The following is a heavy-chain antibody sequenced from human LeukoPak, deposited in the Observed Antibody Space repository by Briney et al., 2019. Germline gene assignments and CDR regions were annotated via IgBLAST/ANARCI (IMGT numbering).Heavy chain of an antibody. D-gene: IGHD6-19*01. CDR1: GLTLSGPW. CDR2: IKEDGSDK. V-gene: IGHV3-7*02. CDR3: VSGWSTFDY. Sequence: PGGSLRLSCAVSGLTLSGPWMTWVRQAPGKGLEWVANIKEDGSDKYYVDSVKGRFTISRDNAKNSLYLQMNSLRAEDTAVYYCVSGWSTFDYWGQGTLVTVSS. J-gene: IGHJ4*02.